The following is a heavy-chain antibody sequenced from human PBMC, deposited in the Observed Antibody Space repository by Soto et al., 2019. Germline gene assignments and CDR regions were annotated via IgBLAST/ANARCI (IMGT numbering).Heavy chain of an antibody. J-gene: IGHJ4*02. Sequence: ASVKVSCKASGYTFTSYGPNWVRRAPGQGLEWMGRIASHDGSTVSAQSFQGRLTLTRGTFTNTAYLELGALTSDDTGLYFCWRNDGDDSTNFWGQGTLVTVSS. V-gene: IGHV1-18*04. CDR3: WRNDGDDSTNF. CDR2: IASHDGST. D-gene: IGHD3-22*01. CDR1: GYTFTSYG.